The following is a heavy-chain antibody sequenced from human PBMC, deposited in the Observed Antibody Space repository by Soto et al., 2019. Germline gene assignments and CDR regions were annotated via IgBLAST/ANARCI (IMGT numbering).Heavy chain of an antibody. J-gene: IGHJ4*02. CDR2: SRNKANSYST. D-gene: IGHD1-26*01. Sequence: EVQLVESGGGLVQPGGSLRLSCAASGFTFSDHYMDWVRQAPGKGLEWVGRSRNKANSYSTDYAVSVKGRFTISRDESKNSLYLQMNSLKTEDTAVYYCARFSGSYTRGLDYWGQGTLVTVSS. CDR3: ARFSGSYTRGLDY. V-gene: IGHV3-72*01. CDR1: GFTFSDHY.